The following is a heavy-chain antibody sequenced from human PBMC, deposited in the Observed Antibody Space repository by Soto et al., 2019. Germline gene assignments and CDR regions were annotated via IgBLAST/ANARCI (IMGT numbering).Heavy chain of an antibody. D-gene: IGHD5-18*01. Sequence: PSETLSLTCTVSGGSISTYYWSLIRQPPGKGLEWIGYIYYSGSTNYNPSLKSRVTISVDTSKNQVSLNLSSVTAADTAVYYCASALRGDKAMVFGLYWLDPWRQGTLVTVS. J-gene: IGHJ5*02. CDR3: ASALRGDKAMVFGLYWLDP. V-gene: IGHV4-59*13. CDR1: GGSISTYY. CDR2: IYYSGST.